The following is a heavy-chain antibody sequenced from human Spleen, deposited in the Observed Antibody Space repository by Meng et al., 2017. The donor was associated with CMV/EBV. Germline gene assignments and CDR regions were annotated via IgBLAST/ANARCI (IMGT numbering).Heavy chain of an antibody. D-gene: IGHD3-3*01. J-gene: IGHJ5*02. V-gene: IGHV1-69*01. CDR1: GGPFSSYA. CDR3: AISPMGVVPNWFDP. Sequence: SGAEVKQPGSAVKVSCKASGGPFSSYAISWVRQAPGQGLEWMGGIIPIFGTANYAQKFQGRVTITADESTSTAYMELSSLRSEDTAVYYCAISPMGVVPNWFDPWGQGTLVTVSS. CDR2: IIPIFGTA.